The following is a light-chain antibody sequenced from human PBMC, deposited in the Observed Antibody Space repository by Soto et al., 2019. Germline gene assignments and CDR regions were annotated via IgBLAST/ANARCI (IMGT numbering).Light chain of an antibody. CDR1: SSDVGGYNY. Sequence: QSARTQPRSVSGSPGQSVTISCTGTSSDVGGYNYVSWYQQHPGKAPKLMIYDVSKRPSGVPDRFSGSKSGNTASLTISGLQAEDEADYYCCSYAGSYTFGVFGGGTKVTVL. CDR3: CSYAGSYTFGV. V-gene: IGLV2-11*01. J-gene: IGLJ2*01. CDR2: DVS.